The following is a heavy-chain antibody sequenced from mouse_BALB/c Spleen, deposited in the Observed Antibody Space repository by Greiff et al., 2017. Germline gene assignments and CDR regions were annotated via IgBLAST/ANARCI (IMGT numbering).Heavy chain of an antibody. CDR1: GFTFSSFG. Sequence: DVMLVESGGGLVQPGGSRKLSCAASGFTFSSFGMHWVRQAPEKGLEWVAYISSGSSTIYYADTVKGRFTISRDNPKNTLFLQMTSLRSEDTAMYYCARSPSYYAMDYWGQGTSVTVSS. CDR2: ISSGSSTI. CDR3: ARSPSYYAMDY. V-gene: IGHV5-17*02. J-gene: IGHJ4*01.